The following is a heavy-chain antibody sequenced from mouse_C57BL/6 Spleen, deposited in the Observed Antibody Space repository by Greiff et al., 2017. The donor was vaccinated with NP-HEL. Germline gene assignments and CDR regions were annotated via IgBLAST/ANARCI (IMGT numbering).Heavy chain of an antibody. V-gene: IGHV1-59*01. CDR1: GYTFTSYW. CDR3: ARGYGGYGAMDY. CDR2: IDPSDSYT. D-gene: IGHD1-1*01. Sequence: QLQQPGAELVRPGTSVKLSCKASGYTFTSYWMHWVKQRPGQGLEWIGVIDPSDSYTNYNQKFKGKATLTVDTSSSTAYMQLSSLTSEDSAVYYCARGYGGYGAMDYWGQGTSVTVSS. J-gene: IGHJ4*01.